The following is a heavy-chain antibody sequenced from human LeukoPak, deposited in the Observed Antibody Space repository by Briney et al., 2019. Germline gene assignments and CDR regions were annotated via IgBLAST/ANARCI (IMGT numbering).Heavy chain of an antibody. CDR1: GYTFTSYD. CDR2: MNPSSGNT. CDR3: ARAVGGYNYGYYFDY. J-gene: IGHJ4*02. D-gene: IGHD5-18*01. Sequence: ASVKVSCKASGYTFTSYDINWVRQATGQGLEWMGWMNPSSGNTGYAQKFQGRVTITRNTSISTAYMELSSLRSEDTAVYYCARAVGGYNYGYYFDYWGQGTLVTVSS. V-gene: IGHV1-8*03.